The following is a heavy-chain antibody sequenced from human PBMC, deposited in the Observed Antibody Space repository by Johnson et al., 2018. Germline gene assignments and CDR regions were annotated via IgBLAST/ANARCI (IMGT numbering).Heavy chain of an antibody. J-gene: IGHJ3*02. CDR3: ARDLGPSYYYDTRNDAFDI. CDR1: GFTFSSYA. D-gene: IGHD3-22*01. V-gene: IGHV3-30-3*01. CDR2: ISYDGSNK. Sequence: EQLVESGGGVVQPGRSLRLCCAASGFTFSSYAMHWVRQAPGKGLEWVAVISYDGSNKYYEDSVKGRFTISRDNSKNTLYLQMNSLRAEDTAVYYCARDLGPSYYYDTRNDAFDIWGQGTMVTVSS.